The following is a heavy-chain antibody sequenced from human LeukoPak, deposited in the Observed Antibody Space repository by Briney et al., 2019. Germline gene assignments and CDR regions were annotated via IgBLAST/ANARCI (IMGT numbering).Heavy chain of an antibody. J-gene: IGHJ4*02. CDR3: AREYCSGGSCLPHY. CDR1: GGSISSYY. V-gene: IGHV4-59*01. CDR2: IYYSGST. D-gene: IGHD2-15*01. Sequence: SETLSLTCTVSGGSISSYYWSWIRQPPGKGLEWIGYIYYSGSTYYNPSLKSRVTISVDTSKNQFSLKLSSVTAADTAVYYCAREYCSGGSCLPHYWGQGTLVTVSS.